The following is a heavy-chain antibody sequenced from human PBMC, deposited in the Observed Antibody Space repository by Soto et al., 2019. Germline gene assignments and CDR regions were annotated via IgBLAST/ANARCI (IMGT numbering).Heavy chain of an antibody. V-gene: IGHV4-61*01. J-gene: IGHJ4*02. D-gene: IGHD2-21*02. CDR2: VFYSGST. CDR3: VIEVYCHADS. Sequence: QVQLEESGPGLVKPSETLSLTCSVAGGSVSSSPSYWNWIRQPPGKGLEWIGYVFYSGSTNYNPSLESRVTISLDISNNEFSLRMRSVTAADTAVYYCVIEVYCHADSWGQGTLITVSS. CDR1: GGSVSSSPSY.